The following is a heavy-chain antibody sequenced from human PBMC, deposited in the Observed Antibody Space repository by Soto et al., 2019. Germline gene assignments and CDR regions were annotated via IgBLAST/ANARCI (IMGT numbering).Heavy chain of an antibody. CDR1: GFTFSNYW. Sequence: EVQLMESGGGLVQPGGSLRLSCVASGFTFSNYWMHWVRQAPGKGLVWVSRINSDGSTRSYAESVKGRFTISRDNVKNTLYLQMNSLRGEDTAVYYCVTSGGFDHWGQGTLVTVSS. CDR2: INSDGSTR. CDR3: VTSGGFDH. D-gene: IGHD3-16*01. V-gene: IGHV3-74*01. J-gene: IGHJ5*02.